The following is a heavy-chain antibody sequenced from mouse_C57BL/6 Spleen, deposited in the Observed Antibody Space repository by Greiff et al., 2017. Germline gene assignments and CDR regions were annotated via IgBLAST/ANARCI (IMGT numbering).Heavy chain of an antibody. CDR2: SYPGDGDT. J-gene: IGHJ4*01. CDR1: GYAFSSSW. V-gene: IGHV1-82*01. CDR3: AILLWQLPRDY. D-gene: IGHD2-1*01. Sequence: QVQLKESGPALVKPGASVKFSCKASGYAFSSSWMNWVKQRPGTGLEWIGRSYPGDGDTNYNGKFKGKATLTADKSSSTAYMQLSSLTSEDAAVYFWAILLWQLPRDYWGQGTSVTVSS.